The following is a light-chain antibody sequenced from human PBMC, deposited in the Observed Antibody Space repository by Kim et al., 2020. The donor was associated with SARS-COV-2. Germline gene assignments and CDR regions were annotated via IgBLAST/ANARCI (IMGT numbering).Light chain of an antibody. CDR1: SSSY. J-gene: IGKJ1*01. CDR3: QQYGSSPHT. CDR2: GAS. Sequence: SSSYLAWYQQKPGQAPRLLIYGASSRATGIPDRFSGSGSGTDFTLTISRLEPEDFAVYYCQQYGSSPHTFGQGTKVDIK. V-gene: IGKV3-20*01.